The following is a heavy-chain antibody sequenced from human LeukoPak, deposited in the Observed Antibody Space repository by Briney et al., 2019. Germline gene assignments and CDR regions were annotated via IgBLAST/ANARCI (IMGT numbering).Heavy chain of an antibody. CDR3: AKLTCSSTFCPLDY. CDR2: INHSGST. V-gene: IGHV4-34*01. D-gene: IGHD2-2*01. Sequence: SETLSLTCAVYGGSFSGYYWSWIRQPPGKGLEWIGEINHSGSTNYNPSLKSRVTISVDTSKNQFSLKLSSVTAADTAVYYCAKLTCSSTFCPLDYWGQGTLVTVSS. J-gene: IGHJ4*02. CDR1: GGSFSGYY.